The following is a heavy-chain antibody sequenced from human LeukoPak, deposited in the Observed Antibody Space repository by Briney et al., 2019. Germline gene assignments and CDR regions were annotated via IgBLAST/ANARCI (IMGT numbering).Heavy chain of an antibody. CDR3: ARGGSVVHPPEYTHH. J-gene: IGHJ1*01. Sequence: ASAKVSCKTSGYTLTDYYIHWVRQAPGQGLEWMGWINCKSGGTKYAPKFDGRVTMSRAMSINTAFMELTSLTADDTALYYCARGGSVVHPPEYTHHWGQGTLVTVSS. D-gene: IGHD1-26*01. CDR1: GYTLTDYY. CDR2: INCKSGGT. V-gene: IGHV1-2*02.